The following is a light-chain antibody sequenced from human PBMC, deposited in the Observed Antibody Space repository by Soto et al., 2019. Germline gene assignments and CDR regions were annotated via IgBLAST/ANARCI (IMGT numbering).Light chain of an antibody. CDR2: DAS. CDR1: QSVSSNY. CDR3: QQYDSSPRT. Sequence: EIVLTQSPATLSLSPGERAALSCGVSQSVSSNYLAWYQQKPGLAPRLLIYDASRRATGIPDRFSGSGSGTDFILSISRLEPEDFAVYYCQQYDSSPRTFGQGTKVDIK. V-gene: IGKV3D-20*01. J-gene: IGKJ1*01.